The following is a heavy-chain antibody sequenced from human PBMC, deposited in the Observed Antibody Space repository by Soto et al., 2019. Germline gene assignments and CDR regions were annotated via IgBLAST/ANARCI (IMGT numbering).Heavy chain of an antibody. Sequence: QVQLQQWGAGLLKPSETLSLTCAVYGGSFSGYYWSWLRQPPGKGLEWIGEINHSGSTNYNPSLKSRVAISVDTSNNQFSMKVSSVTAADTAVYYCARGVGRLWCGYGAIVVDSWVQGTLVTVSS. CDR2: INHSGST. CDR3: ARGVGRLWCGYGAIVVDS. J-gene: IGHJ5*01. CDR1: GGSFSGYY. V-gene: IGHV4-34*01. D-gene: IGHD3-3*01.